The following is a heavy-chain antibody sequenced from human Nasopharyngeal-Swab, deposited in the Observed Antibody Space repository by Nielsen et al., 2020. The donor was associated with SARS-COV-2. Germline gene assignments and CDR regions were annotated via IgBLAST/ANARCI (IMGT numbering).Heavy chain of an antibody. Sequence: GGSPRLSCAASGFTFTSYAFHWVRQAPGKGLEWVTVISYDGSNKYYADSVKGRFTISRDNSKNTLYLQMNSLRAEDTAVYYCAKASIVGATDFDYWGQGTLVTVSS. CDR3: AKASIVGATDFDY. CDR2: ISYDGSNK. CDR1: GFTFTSYA. D-gene: IGHD1-26*01. J-gene: IGHJ4*02. V-gene: IGHV3-30*04.